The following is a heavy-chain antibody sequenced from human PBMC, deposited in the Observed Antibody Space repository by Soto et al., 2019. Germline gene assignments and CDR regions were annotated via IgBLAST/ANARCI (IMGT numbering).Heavy chain of an antibody. CDR1: GFTFSSFA. CDR3: ANHHKVAGNNHYYYYGMDV. Sequence: PGGSLRLSCAASGFTFSSFAMSWVRQAPGKGLDWVSAISGSGGSTYSADSVKGRFTISRDNSKNTLYLQMSSLRAEDTAVYYCANHHKVAGNNHYYYYGMDVWGQGTTVTVSS. CDR2: ISGSGGST. D-gene: IGHD6-19*01. V-gene: IGHV3-23*01. J-gene: IGHJ6*02.